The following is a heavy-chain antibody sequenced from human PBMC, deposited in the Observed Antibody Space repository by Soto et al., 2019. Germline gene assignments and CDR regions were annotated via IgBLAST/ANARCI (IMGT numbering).Heavy chain of an antibody. CDR2: IHYDGNT. CDR1: GDSISSNSHY. CDR3: AKLGAFYQSLDP. D-gene: IGHD3-3*02. J-gene: IGHJ5*02. Sequence: SSETLSLTCTVSGDSISSNSHYWGWIRQPPGKGLESIANIHYDGNTYYNPSLKSRVTISVETSKNQFSLKLSSVTAADTAVYYCAKLGAFYQSLDPWGPGTLVTVSS. V-gene: IGHV4-39*07.